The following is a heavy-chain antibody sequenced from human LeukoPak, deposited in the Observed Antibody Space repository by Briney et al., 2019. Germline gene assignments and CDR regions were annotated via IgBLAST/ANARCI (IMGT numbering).Heavy chain of an antibody. J-gene: IGHJ4*02. CDR2: ISGSGGST. CDR3: AKKMYYYDSSGTDY. CDR1: GFTFSSYA. V-gene: IGHV3-23*01. Sequence: GSLRLSCAASGFTFSSYAMSWVRHAPGKGLEWVSAISGSGGSTNYADSGKGRFTISRDNSKNTLYLQMNSLRAEDTAVYYCAKKMYYYDSSGTDYWGQGTLVTVSS. D-gene: IGHD3-22*01.